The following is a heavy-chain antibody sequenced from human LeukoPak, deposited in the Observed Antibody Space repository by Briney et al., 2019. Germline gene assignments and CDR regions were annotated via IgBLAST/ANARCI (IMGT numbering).Heavy chain of an antibody. Sequence: GGSLRLSCAASGFTFSSYWMTWVRQAPGKGLEWVANIKQDGSEENYVDSVKGRFTISRDNAKNSLYVQMNSLRAEDTAVYYCARERGGFCSSTNCRGSFDYWGQGTLVTVSS. CDR3: ARERGGFCSSTNCRGSFDY. CDR2: IKQDGSEE. CDR1: GFTFSSYW. J-gene: IGHJ4*02. D-gene: IGHD2-2*01. V-gene: IGHV3-7*01.